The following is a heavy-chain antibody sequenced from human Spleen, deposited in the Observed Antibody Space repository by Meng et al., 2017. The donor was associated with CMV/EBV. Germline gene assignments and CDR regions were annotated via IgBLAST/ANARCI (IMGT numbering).Heavy chain of an antibody. V-gene: IGHV4-39*07. D-gene: IGHD3-22*01. Sequence: GSLRLSCTVSGDSISNSNYYWGWIRQPPGKGLEWIGSIYYSGSTYYNPSLKSRVTISEDTSKNQFSLKLSSVTAADTAVYYCARDRGYYDNSGYYYGDAFDIWGQGTMVTVSS. CDR1: GDSISNSNYY. CDR3: ARDRGYYDNSGYYYGDAFDI. J-gene: IGHJ3*02. CDR2: IYYSGST.